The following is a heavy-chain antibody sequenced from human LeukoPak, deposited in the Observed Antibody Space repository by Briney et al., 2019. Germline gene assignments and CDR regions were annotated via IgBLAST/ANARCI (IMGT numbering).Heavy chain of an antibody. Sequence: ASVKVSCKASGGTFSSYAISWVRQAPGQGLEWMGRIIPILGIANYAQKFQGRVTITAGKSTSTAYMELSSLRSEDTAVYYCARDPDYYDSSGYPLGYFDLWGRGTLVTVSS. CDR1: GGTFSSYA. CDR2: IIPILGIA. V-gene: IGHV1-69*04. CDR3: ARDPDYYDSSGYPLGYFDL. J-gene: IGHJ2*01. D-gene: IGHD3-22*01.